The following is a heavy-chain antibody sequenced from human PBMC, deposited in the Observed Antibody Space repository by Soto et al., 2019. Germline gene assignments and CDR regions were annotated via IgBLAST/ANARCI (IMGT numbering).Heavy chain of an antibody. CDR1: GYTFTSYA. Sequence: KVSCKASGYTFTSYAMHWVRHAPGQRLEWMGWINAGNGNTKYSQKFQGRVTITRDTSASTAYMELSSLRSEDTAVYYCARSLDYENYGMDVWGQGTTVTVSS. CDR3: ARSLDYENYGMDV. CDR2: INAGNGNT. D-gene: IGHD3-22*01. J-gene: IGHJ6*02. V-gene: IGHV1-3*01.